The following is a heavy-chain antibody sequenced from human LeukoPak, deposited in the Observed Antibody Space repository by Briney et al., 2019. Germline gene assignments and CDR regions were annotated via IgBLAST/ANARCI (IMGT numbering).Heavy chain of an antibody. CDR3: ARESSDYDFWSGSPRRWFDP. V-gene: IGHV4-4*07. J-gene: IGHJ5*02. Sequence: SETLSLTRTVSGGSISSYYWSWIRQPAGKGLEWIGRIYTSGSTNYNPSLKSRVTMSVDTSKNQFSLKLSSVTAADTAVYYCARESSDYDFWSGSPRRWFDPWGQGTLVTVSS. D-gene: IGHD3-3*01. CDR1: GGSISSYY. CDR2: IYTSGST.